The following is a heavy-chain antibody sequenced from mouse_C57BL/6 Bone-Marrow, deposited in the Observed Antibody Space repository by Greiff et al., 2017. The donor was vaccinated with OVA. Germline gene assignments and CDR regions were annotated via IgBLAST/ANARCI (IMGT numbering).Heavy chain of an antibody. D-gene: IGHD1-1*01. CDR2: IDPSDSYT. V-gene: IGHV1-50*01. J-gene: IGHJ1*03. CDR3: ARCYYGKGWYFDV. CDR1: GYTFTSYW. Sequence: VQLQQPGAELVKPGASVKLSCKASGYTFTSYWMQWVKQRPGQGLEWIGEIDPSDSYTNYNQKFKGKATLTVDTSSSTAYMQLSSLTSEDSAGYYCARCYYGKGWYFDVWGTGTTVTVSS.